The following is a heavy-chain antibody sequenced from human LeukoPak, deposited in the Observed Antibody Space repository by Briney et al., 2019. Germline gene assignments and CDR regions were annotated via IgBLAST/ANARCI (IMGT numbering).Heavy chain of an antibody. CDR1: GGSISRGGDS. D-gene: IGHD6-19*01. V-gene: IGHV4-30-2*01. J-gene: IGHJ4*02. Sequence: SQTLSLTCAVSGGSISRGGDSWSWIRQPRGKGLEGIGYIYHNGSTYYNPSLKSRVTISVDRSKNQFSLKLSSVTAADTAVYYCARGRHEVGSGWWGDYWGQGTLVTVSS. CDR3: ARGRHEVGSGWWGDY. CDR2: IYHNGST.